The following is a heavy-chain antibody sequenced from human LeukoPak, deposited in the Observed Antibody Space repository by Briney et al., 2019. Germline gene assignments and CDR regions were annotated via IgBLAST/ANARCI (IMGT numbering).Heavy chain of an antibody. CDR2: ISGSGGST. Sequence: PGGSLRLSCAASGFTFSSYAMSWVRQAPGKGLEWVSAISGSGGSTYYADSVKGRFTISRDNSKNTLYLQMNSLRAEDTAVYYCAKDSYCSGGGCYLGDNWFDPWGQGTLVTVSS. J-gene: IGHJ5*02. CDR3: AKDSYCSGGGCYLGDNWFDP. CDR1: GFTFSSYA. V-gene: IGHV3-23*01. D-gene: IGHD2-15*01.